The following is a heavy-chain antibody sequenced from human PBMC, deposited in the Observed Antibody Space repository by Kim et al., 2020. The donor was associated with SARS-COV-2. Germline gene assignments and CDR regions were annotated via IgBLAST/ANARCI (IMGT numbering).Heavy chain of an antibody. J-gene: IGHJ4*02. CDR2: VDYGGTAS. CDR3: TRDPDTSSKVDY. V-gene: IGHV3-11*04. CDR1: GFTFRNHY. Sequence: GGSLRLSCGTSGFTFRNHYMSWIRQAPGKGLQWVAYVDYGGTASYYADSVKGRFTISRDNAKNSLYLQMNSLRADDTAVYYCTRDPDTSSKVDYWGQGILVTVSS. D-gene: IGHD5-18*01.